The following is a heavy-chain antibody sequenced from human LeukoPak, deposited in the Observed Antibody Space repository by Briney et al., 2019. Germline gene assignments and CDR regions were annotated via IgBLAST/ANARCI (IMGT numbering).Heavy chain of an antibody. D-gene: IGHD6-13*01. V-gene: IGHV3-7*01. Sequence: PGGSLRLSCEASVFTFRVYWMTWVREAPGKGLEWVANVKQGGTEKCYVDSLKGRFTISRDNGKNSLYLQMNSLRAEDTAIYYCARAGGTSWADYWGQGTLVTVSS. CDR1: VFTFRVYW. CDR2: VKQGGTEK. CDR3: ARAGGTSWADY. J-gene: IGHJ4*02.